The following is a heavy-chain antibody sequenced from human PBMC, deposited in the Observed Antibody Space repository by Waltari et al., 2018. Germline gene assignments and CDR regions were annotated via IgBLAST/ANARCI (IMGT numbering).Heavy chain of an antibody. Sequence: EVQLVESGGGLVQPGGSLRLSCAASGFPFSSYSMNWVRQAPGKGPEWVSYISSRSSTIYYADSVKGRFTISRDNAKNSLYLQMNSLRAEDTAVYYCARTTYDFWSGPTDFDYWGQGTLVTVSS. V-gene: IGHV3-48*04. D-gene: IGHD3-3*01. J-gene: IGHJ4*02. CDR2: ISSRSSTI. CDR1: GFPFSSYS. CDR3: ARTTYDFWSGPTDFDY.